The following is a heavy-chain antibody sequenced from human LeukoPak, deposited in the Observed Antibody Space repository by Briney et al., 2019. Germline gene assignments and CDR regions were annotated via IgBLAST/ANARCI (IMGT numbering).Heavy chain of an antibody. J-gene: IGHJ4*02. CDR2: INPNSGGI. CDR1: GYTCTGYY. D-gene: IGHD6-19*01. CDR3: ATAYSSGWSAIDY. Sequence: ASVKVSCKASGYTCTGYYMHWVRQAPGQGLEWMGWINPNSGGINYAQKFQGRVTMTRDTSISTAYMELSRLRSDDTAVYYCATAYSSGWSAIDYWGQGTLVTVSS. V-gene: IGHV1-2*02.